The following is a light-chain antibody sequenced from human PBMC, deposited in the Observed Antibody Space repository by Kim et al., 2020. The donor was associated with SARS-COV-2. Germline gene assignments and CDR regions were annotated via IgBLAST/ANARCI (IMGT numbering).Light chain of an antibody. Sequence: KSVTISCTRSGGSIASNYVQWYQQRRGSAPTTVIYEANQRPSGVPDRFSGSVDTSSSSASLSISGLKTEDEADYYCQSYDSTNHGVFGGGTQLTVL. CDR3: QSYDSTNHGV. CDR1: GGSIASNY. V-gene: IGLV6-57*03. J-gene: IGLJ3*02. CDR2: EAN.